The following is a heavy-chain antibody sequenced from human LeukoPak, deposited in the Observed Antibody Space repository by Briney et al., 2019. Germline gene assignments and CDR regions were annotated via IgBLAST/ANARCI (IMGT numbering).Heavy chain of an antibody. D-gene: IGHD2-15*01. Sequence: GGSLRLSCAASGFTFSTHVMSWVRQAPGRGLEWVSSISESGGDTFYANSVKGRLAISRDNFKNMLYLQMNNLRGEDTAVYYCTKRGAKGSGRSYFFEFWGQGTLVTVSS. J-gene: IGHJ4*02. CDR1: GFTFSTHV. V-gene: IGHV3-23*01. CDR3: TKRGAKGSGRSYFFEF. CDR2: ISESGGDT.